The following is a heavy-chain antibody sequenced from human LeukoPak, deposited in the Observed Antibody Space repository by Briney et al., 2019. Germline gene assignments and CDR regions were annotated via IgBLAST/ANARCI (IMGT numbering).Heavy chain of an antibody. D-gene: IGHD3-10*01. CDR2: ISSSSSYI. CDR1: GFTFSSYE. CDR3: ARDITMVRGAFDY. Sequence: GGSLRLSCAASGFTFSSYEMNWVRQAPGKGLEWVSSISSSSSYIYYADSVKGRFTISRDNAKNSLYLQMNSLRAEDTAVYYCARDITMVRGAFDYWGQGTLVTVSS. V-gene: IGHV3-21*01. J-gene: IGHJ4*02.